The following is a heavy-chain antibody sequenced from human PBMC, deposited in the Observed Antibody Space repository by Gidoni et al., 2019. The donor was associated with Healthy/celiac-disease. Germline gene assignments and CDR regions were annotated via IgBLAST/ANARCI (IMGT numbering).Heavy chain of an antibody. D-gene: IGHD6-13*01. J-gene: IGHJ4*02. Sequence: QVQLVESGGGVVQPGRSLRLSCAASGFTFSSYGMHWVRQAPGKGLEWVAVISYDGSNKYYADSVKGRFTISRDNSKNTLYLQMNSLRAEDTAVYYCARNVLYSSSWYGVDYWGQGTLVTVSS. CDR1: GFTFSSYG. CDR2: ISYDGSNK. CDR3: ARNVLYSSSWYGVDY. V-gene: IGHV3-30*03.